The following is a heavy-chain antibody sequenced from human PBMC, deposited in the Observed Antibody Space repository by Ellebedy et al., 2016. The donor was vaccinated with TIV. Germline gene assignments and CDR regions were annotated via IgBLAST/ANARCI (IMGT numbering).Heavy chain of an antibody. CDR1: GFTFSSYG. CDR3: ARDRQLARGAFDI. J-gene: IGHJ3*02. D-gene: IGHD6-6*01. Sequence: GESLKISXAASGFTFSSYGMHWVRQAPGKGLEWVAVISYDGSNKYYADSVKGRFTISRDNAKNSLYLQMNSLRDEDTAVYYCARDRQLARGAFDIWGQGTMVTVPS. CDR2: ISYDGSNK. V-gene: IGHV3-30*03.